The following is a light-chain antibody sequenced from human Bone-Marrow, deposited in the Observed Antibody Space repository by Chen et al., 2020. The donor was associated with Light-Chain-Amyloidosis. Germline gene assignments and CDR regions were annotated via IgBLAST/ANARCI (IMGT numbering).Light chain of an antibody. J-gene: IGLJ1*01. V-gene: IGLV2-14*01. CDR1: SSDVGGDNH. Sequence: QPALTQPASVSGSPGQSITISCTGTSSDVGGDNHVSWYQQHPDKAPKLMIYEVTKRPSWVPDRFSGSKSDNTASLPIAGLQTEDEADYFCSSYTITNTLVFGSGTRVTVL. CDR2: EVT. CDR3: SSYTITNTLV.